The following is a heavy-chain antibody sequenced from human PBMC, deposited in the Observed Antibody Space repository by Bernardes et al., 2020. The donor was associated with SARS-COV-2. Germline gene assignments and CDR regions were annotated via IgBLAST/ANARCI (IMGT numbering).Heavy chain of an antibody. CDR3: AKDGGYYHFDY. J-gene: IGHJ4*02. CDR2: ISGSGGST. V-gene: IGHV3-23*01. Sequence: GGSRRLSCAASGFSFSNYAMSWVRQAPGKGLEWVSAISGSGGSTYYADSVKGRFTISRDTSKNMLYLHMNSLRAEDTAVYYCAKDGGYYHFDYWGQGTLVTVSS. D-gene: IGHD3-22*01. CDR1: GFSFSNYA.